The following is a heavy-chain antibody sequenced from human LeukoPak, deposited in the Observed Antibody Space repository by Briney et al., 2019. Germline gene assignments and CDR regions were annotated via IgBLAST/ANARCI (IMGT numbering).Heavy chain of an antibody. CDR2: ISGSGGST. CDR3: AKDRSVLRFLEWLSHPFDY. D-gene: IGHD3-3*01. J-gene: IGHJ4*02. V-gene: IGHV3-23*01. CDR1: GGSFSGYY. Sequence: ETLSLTCAVYGGSFSGYYWSWVRQAPGKGLEWVSAISGSGGSTYYADSVKGRFTISRDNSKNTLYLQMNSLRAEDTAVYYCAKDRSVLRFLEWLSHPFDYWGQGTLVTVSS.